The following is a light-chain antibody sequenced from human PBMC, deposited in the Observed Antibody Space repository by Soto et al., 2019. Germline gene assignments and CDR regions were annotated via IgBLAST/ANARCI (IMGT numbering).Light chain of an antibody. V-gene: IGKV1-39*01. CDR2: AAS. Sequence: DIQMTQSPSSLSASVGDRVTITCRASQNIRTYLNWYQQRPGKAPKFLIYAASSVQDGVPSRFSGSESGTDFTITISSLQPEDSATYSCQQSYSDPLTFGQGTKLEIK. CDR1: QNIRTY. CDR3: QQSYSDPLT. J-gene: IGKJ2*01.